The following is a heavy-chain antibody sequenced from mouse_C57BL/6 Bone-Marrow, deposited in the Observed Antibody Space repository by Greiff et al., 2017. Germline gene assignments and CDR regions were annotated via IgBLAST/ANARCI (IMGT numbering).Heavy chain of an antibody. CDR3: GRGSSYVTWFAY. V-gene: IGHV1-47*01. CDR2: FHPYYGDT. Sequence: QVQLQQSGAELVKPGASVKMSCKASGYTFTTYPIEWMKQNHGKSLEWIGNFHPYYGDTKYNQKFKGKATLTVDHSSSTVYLELNRLTSADSAVDYCGRGSSYVTWFAYWGQGTMVTVSA. CDR1: GYTFTTYP. J-gene: IGHJ3*01. D-gene: IGHD1-1*01.